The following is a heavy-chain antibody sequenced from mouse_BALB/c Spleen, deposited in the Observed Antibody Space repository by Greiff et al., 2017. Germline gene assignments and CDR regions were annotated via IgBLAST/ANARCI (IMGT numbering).Heavy chain of an antibody. CDR1: GFSLTSYG. V-gene: IGHV2-2*02. Sequence: VKVEESGPGLVQPSQSLSITCTVSGFSLTSYGVHWVRQSPGKGLEWLGVIWSGGSTDYNAAFISRLSISKDNSKSQVFFKMNSLQANDTAIYYCARNGNYWYFDVWGAGTTVTVTS. CDR3: ARNGNYWYFDV. CDR2: IWSGGST. D-gene: IGHD2-1*01. J-gene: IGHJ1*01.